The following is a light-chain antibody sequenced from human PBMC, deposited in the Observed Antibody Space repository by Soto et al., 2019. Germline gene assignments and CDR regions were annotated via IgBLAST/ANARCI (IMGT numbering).Light chain of an antibody. CDR1: SSNVGAGYD. Sequence: QSVLTQSPSVSGAPGQRVTISCTGGSSNVGAGYDVHWYQQLPGTAPKLLIYGNTNRPSGVPDRFSGSKSGTSVSLAITGLRAEDEADYYCQSYDSSLSGWVFGGGTQLTVL. V-gene: IGLV1-40*01. CDR3: QSYDSSLSGWV. CDR2: GNT. J-gene: IGLJ3*02.